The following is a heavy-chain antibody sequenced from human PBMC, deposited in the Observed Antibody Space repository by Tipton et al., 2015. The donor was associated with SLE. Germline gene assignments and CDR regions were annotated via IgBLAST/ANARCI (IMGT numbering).Heavy chain of an antibody. Sequence: GSLRLSCAASGFTFSDYYMSWIRQAPGKGLEWVSYISSNGSTIYYADSVKGRFTISRDNAKNSLYLQMNSLRAEDTAVYYCARGRCSGGSCSPPFDYWGHGTLVTVSS. V-gene: IGHV3-11*01. CDR2: ISSNGSTI. J-gene: IGHJ4*01. D-gene: IGHD2-15*01. CDR3: ARGRCSGGSCSPPFDY. CDR1: GFTFSDYY.